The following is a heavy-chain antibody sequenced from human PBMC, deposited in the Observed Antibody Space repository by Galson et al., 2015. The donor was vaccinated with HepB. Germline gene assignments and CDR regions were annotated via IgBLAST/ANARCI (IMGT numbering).Heavy chain of an antibody. V-gene: IGHV5-51*01. CDR1: GYSFTNHW. Sequence: QSGAEVKKPGESLKISCKGSGYSFTNHWIGWVRQMPGKGLEWMGIICPGDSDTRYSPSFQGQVTISADKSIRTTTDTSENQVVLKMTNMDPVDTATYYCGHTAGWLADSWGQGTPVTGSS. CDR3: VDTATYYCGHTAGWLADS. J-gene: IGHJ4*02. CDR2: ICPGDSDT. D-gene: IGHD3-10*01.